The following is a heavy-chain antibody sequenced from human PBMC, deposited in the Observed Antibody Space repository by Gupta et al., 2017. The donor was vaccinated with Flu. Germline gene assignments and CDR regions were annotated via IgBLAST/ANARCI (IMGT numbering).Heavy chain of an antibody. D-gene: IGHD2-15*01. J-gene: IGHJ4*02. CDR3: ARGSGDADCSGGRCEQPHDY. Sequence: GRQAPGQGLEWMGWINPNSGGTNYAQKFQGSGTMTRDTSISTSYMELSSLRSDDTAVYYCARGSGDADCSGGRCEQPHDYCGQGTLVTVSS. V-gene: IGHV1-2*02. CDR2: INPNSGGT.